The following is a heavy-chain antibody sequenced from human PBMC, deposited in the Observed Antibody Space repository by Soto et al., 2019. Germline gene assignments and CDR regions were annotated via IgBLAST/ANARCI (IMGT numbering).Heavy chain of an antibody. V-gene: IGHV1-18*04. D-gene: IGHD3-16*02. CDR1: GYTFASYG. CDR3: ARDREMITFGGVIVQRGFDY. J-gene: IGHJ4*02. CDR2: ISAYNGNT. Sequence: QVQLVQSGAEVKKPGASVKVSCKASGYTFASYGISWVRQAPGQGLEWMGWISAYNGNTNYAQKLQGRVTMTTDTSTSTAYMELRSLRSDDTAVYYCARDREMITFGGVIVQRGFDYWGQGTLVTVSS.